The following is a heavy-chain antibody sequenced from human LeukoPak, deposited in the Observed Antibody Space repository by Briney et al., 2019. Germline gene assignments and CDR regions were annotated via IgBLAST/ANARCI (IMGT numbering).Heavy chain of an antibody. D-gene: IGHD6-6*01. CDR1: GFTFSSYG. V-gene: IGHV3-33*01. J-gene: IGHJ4*02. CDR3: ARDPGAFEYSSRGGFDY. Sequence: GGSLRLSCAASGFTFSSYGMHWVRQAPGKGLEWVAVIWYDGSNKYYADSVKGRFTISRDNSKNTLYLQMNSLRAEDTAVYYCARDPGAFEYSSRGGFDYWGQGTLVTVSS. CDR2: IWYDGSNK.